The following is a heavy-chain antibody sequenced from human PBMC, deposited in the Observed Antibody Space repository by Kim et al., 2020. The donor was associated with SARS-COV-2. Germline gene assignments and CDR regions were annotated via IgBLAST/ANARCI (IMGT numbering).Heavy chain of an antibody. CDR1: GFTFGDYA. Sequence: GGSLRLSCTASGFTFGDYAMSWFRQAPGKGLEWVGFIRSKAYGGTTEYAASVKGRFTISRDDSKSIAYLQMNSLKTEDTAVYYCTGSFYDYVWGSPTWGQGTLVTVSS. CDR3: TGSFYDYVWGSPT. CDR2: IRSKAYGGTT. J-gene: IGHJ4*02. V-gene: IGHV3-49*03. D-gene: IGHD3-16*01.